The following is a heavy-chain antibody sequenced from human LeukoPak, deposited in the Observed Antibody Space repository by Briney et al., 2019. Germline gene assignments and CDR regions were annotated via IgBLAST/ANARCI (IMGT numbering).Heavy chain of an antibody. CDR2: IYTSGST. Sequence: SETLSLTCTVSGGSISSGSYYWSWIRQPAGKGLEWIGRIYTSGSTNYNPSLKSRVTISVNTSKNQFSLKLSSVTAADTAVYYCARASVTYYYDSSALEWGQGTLVTVSS. V-gene: IGHV4-61*02. CDR3: ARASVTYYYDSSALE. CDR1: GGSISSGSYY. D-gene: IGHD3-22*01. J-gene: IGHJ4*02.